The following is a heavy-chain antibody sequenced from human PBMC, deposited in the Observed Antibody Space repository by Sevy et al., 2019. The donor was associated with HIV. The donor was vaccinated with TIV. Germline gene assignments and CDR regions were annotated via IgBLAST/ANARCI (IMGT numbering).Heavy chain of an antibody. CDR1: GFNFNNYA. D-gene: IGHD3-22*01. CDR3: AKDPYSSGEYFQK. Sequence: GGSLRLSCKASGFNFNNYAMSWVRQAPGKGLEWVSTISGSGGRTYTAESVRGRLTISRDNSKRTVYVQMNSLRGDDTAIYYYAKDPYSSGEYFQKWGQGARVTVSS. J-gene: IGHJ1*01. CDR2: ISGSGGRT. V-gene: IGHV3-23*01.